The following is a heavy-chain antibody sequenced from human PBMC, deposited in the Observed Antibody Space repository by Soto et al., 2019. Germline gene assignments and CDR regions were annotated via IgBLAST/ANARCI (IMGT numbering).Heavy chain of an antibody. V-gene: IGHV4-59*01. CDR1: GGSISSYY. CDR3: TRVWGGAFDI. D-gene: IGHD3-10*01. Sequence: QVQLQESGPGLVKPSETLSLTCTVSGGSISSYYWSWIRQPPGKGLECIGYIYYSGSTNYNPSLKSRVTISVDTSKNPYSLKLSSVTAEDTAVYYCTRVWGGAFDIWGQGTMVTVSS. J-gene: IGHJ3*02. CDR2: IYYSGST.